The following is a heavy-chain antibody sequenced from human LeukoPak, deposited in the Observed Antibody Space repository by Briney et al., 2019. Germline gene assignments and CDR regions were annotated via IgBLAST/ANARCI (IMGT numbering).Heavy chain of an antibody. Sequence: GASVKVSCKASGYTFTSYGISWVRQAPGQGLEWMGWISAYNSNTNYAQKLQGRVTMTADTSTSTAYMELRSLRSDDTAVYYCARAPYCSSTSCYEDAFDIWGQGTMVTVSS. CDR2: ISAYNSNT. CDR1: GYTFTSYG. CDR3: ARAPYCSSTSCYEDAFDI. D-gene: IGHD2-2*01. V-gene: IGHV1-18*01. J-gene: IGHJ3*02.